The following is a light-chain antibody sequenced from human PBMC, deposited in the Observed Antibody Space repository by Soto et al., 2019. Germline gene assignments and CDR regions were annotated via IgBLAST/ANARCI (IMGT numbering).Light chain of an antibody. CDR2: DVS. J-gene: IGLJ1*01. V-gene: IGLV2-14*01. Sequence: QCALTQPASVSGSPVQSITISCTGTSSDVGGYNYVSWYQQHPGKAPKLMIYDVSNRPSGVSNRFSGSKSGNTASLTISGLQAEDGADYYCSSYTRSSTRVFGTGTKVTVL. CDR3: SSYTRSSTRV. CDR1: SSDVGGYNY.